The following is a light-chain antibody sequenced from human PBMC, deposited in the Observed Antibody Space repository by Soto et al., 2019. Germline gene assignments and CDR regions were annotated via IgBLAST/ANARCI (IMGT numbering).Light chain of an antibody. J-gene: IGLJ1*01. CDR1: SSDVGGYNY. CDR2: DVR. CDR3: SSYTGSSTPLYV. V-gene: IGLV2-14*01. Sequence: QSALTQTASVSGSPGQSITISCSGTSSDVGGYNYVSWYQQYQGKAPKLMIYDVRNRPSGVSNRFSGSKSGNTASLTISGLQAEDEADYYCSSYTGSSTPLYVFGTGTKVTVL.